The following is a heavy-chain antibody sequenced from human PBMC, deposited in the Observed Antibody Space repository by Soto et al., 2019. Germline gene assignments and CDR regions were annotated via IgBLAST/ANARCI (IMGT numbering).Heavy chain of an antibody. V-gene: IGHV3-7*05. CDR1: GFTFSTYW. D-gene: IGHD3-16*01. Sequence: EVQLVESGGDLVQPGGSLRLSCAASGFTFSTYWMKWVRQAPGKGLEWVANIKQDGSEKYYVDSVKGRFTISRDNANDSLYLQMSSLRAEDTAVYYCAREGWGRYFDLWGRGALVTVSS. J-gene: IGHJ2*01. CDR3: AREGWGRYFDL. CDR2: IKQDGSEK.